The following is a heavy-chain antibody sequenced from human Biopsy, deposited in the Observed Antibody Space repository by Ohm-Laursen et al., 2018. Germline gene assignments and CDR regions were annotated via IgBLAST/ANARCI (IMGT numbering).Heavy chain of an antibody. Sequence: ASVKVSCKASGYTFAGQYLHWVRQVPGQGLEWMGWINPHSGTTKFAQDFQGRVTMTRDTSITTAYMESRRLRSDDTAVYYCAKGQDLRGGAEYFQHWGQGALVTVSS. D-gene: IGHD2-15*01. CDR2: INPHSGTT. V-gene: IGHV1-2*02. CDR1: GYTFAGQY. CDR3: AKGQDLRGGAEYFQH. J-gene: IGHJ1*01.